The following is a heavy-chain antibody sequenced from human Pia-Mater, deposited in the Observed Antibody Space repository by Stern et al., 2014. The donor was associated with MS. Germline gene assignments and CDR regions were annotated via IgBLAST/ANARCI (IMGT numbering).Heavy chain of an antibody. D-gene: IGHD4-17*01. J-gene: IGHJ4*02. V-gene: IGHV5-51*07. CDR2: IYPDDSDT. CDR1: GYIFTNYW. CDR3: ARHEEGGTVLTG. Sequence: EVQLVESGAEVKKPGESLQISCKGSGYIFTNYWLAWVHQMPGKYLEWMGIIYPDDSDTRYSPSFQGQVTISADKSSSTAYLHWSSLKASDTAMYFCARHEEGGTVLTGWGQGTLITVAS.